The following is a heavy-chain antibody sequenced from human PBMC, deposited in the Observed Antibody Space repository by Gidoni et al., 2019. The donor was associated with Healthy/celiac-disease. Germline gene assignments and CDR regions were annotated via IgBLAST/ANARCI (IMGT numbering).Heavy chain of an antibody. CDR1: GASIGTGGYY. CDR3: ARGGYVDHTYYYGMDV. J-gene: IGHJ6*02. Sequence: QVQLQESGPGLVKPSQTLSLTCTVAGASIGTGGYYWSWIRQHPGKGLEWIGYISYSGSTYYNPSLKSRVTISVDTSKNQFSLKLSSVTAADTAVYYCARGGYVDHTYYYGMDVWGQGTTVTVSS. V-gene: IGHV4-31*03. D-gene: IGHD2-2*01. CDR2: ISYSGST.